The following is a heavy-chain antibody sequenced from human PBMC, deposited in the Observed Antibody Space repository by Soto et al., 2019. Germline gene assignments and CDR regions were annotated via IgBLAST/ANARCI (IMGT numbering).Heavy chain of an antibody. V-gene: IGHV3-30*18. CDR1: GFTFSSYD. J-gene: IGHJ3*01. Sequence: QVQLVESGGGVVQPGRSLRLSCAASGFTFSSYDIHWVRQAPGKGLEWVAVISYDGSKKYYADSVKGLFTISRDNSKNTLYLQVNSLRAEERAVYYCAKAYSGPFDVWGQGTMVTVSS. D-gene: IGHD1-26*01. CDR2: ISYDGSKK. CDR3: AKAYSGPFDV.